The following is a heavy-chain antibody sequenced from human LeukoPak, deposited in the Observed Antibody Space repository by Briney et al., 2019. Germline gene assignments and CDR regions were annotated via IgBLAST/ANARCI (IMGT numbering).Heavy chain of an antibody. V-gene: IGHV1-69*13. Sequence: SVKVSCKASGGTFSSYAISWVRQAPGQGLEWMGGIIPIFGTANYAQKFQGRVTITADESTSTAYMELSSLRAEDTAVYYCARYQITIFGVDPSGMDVWGQGTTVTVSS. CDR2: IIPIFGTA. CDR1: GGTFSSYA. CDR3: ARYQITIFGVDPSGMDV. J-gene: IGHJ6*02. D-gene: IGHD3-3*01.